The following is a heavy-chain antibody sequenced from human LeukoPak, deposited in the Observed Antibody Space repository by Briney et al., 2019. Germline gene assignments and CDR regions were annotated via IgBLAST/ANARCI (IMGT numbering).Heavy chain of an antibody. CDR2: INPNSGGT. CDR3: ARGLQETLAWLKALSAFDI. Sequence: ASVKVSCKASGYTFTGYYMHWVRQAPGQGLEWMGWINPNSGGTNYAQKLQGRVTMSTDTSTSTGYMELRSLRSDDTAVYYCARGLQETLAWLKALSAFDIWGQGTMDTVSS. CDR1: GYTFTGYY. D-gene: IGHD5-24*01. V-gene: IGHV1-2*02. J-gene: IGHJ3*02.